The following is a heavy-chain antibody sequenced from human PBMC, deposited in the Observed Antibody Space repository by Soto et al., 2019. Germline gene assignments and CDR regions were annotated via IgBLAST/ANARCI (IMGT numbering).Heavy chain of an antibody. Sequence: EVQLLKSGGGLVQPGGSLRLSCAASGFTFSSYAMSWVRQAPGKGLDWVSAISVSVGSTYYADSVKGRFTISRDNSKNTLYLQMNSLRAEDTAVYYCAKVERAVAGIIDWGQGTLVTVSS. V-gene: IGHV3-23*01. D-gene: IGHD6-19*01. CDR3: AKVERAVAGIID. CDR1: GFTFSSYA. CDR2: ISVSVGST. J-gene: IGHJ4*02.